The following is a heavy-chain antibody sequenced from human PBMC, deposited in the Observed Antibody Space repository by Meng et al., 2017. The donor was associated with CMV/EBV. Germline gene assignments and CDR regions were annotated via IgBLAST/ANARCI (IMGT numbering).Heavy chain of an antibody. Sequence: SETLSLTCTVSGGSISSSSYYWGRLRQPPGQGLEWIGRIYYSGSTYYNPSLKSRVTISVDTSKNQFSLKLSSVTAADTAVYYCARLQERGLLWFGVLSGWFDPWGQGTLVTVSS. CDR2: IYYSGST. CDR3: ARLQERGLLWFGVLSGWFDP. D-gene: IGHD3-10*01. J-gene: IGHJ5*02. V-gene: IGHV4-39*01. CDR1: GGSISSSSYY.